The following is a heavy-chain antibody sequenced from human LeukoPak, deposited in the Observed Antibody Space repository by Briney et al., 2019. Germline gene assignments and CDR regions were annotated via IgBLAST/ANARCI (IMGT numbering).Heavy chain of an antibody. Sequence: AGGSLRLSCTVSGFTVSSNSMSWVRQAPGKGLEWVSFIYSDNTHYSDSVKGRFTISRDNSKNTLYLQMNSLRAEDTAVYYCARNGRPGYSYGYATYNWFDPWGQGTLVTVSS. V-gene: IGHV3-53*01. CDR1: GFTVSSNS. CDR3: ARNGRPGYSYGYATYNWFDP. J-gene: IGHJ5*02. D-gene: IGHD5-18*01. CDR2: IYSDNT.